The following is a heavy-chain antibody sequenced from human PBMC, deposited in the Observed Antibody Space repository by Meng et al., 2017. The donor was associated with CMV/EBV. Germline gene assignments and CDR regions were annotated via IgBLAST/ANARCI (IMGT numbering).Heavy chain of an antibody. Sequence: ASGFTFSSDGMRWVRQAPGEGLGWVAVISYDGSNNNYGGSVKGRFTISRDNSKNTLYLQMNSLRAEDTAVYYCAKERGDGDYDFDYWGQGTLVTVSS. CDR1: GFTFSSDG. J-gene: IGHJ4*02. V-gene: IGHV3-30*18. CDR3: AKERGDGDYDFDY. CDR2: ISYDGSNN. D-gene: IGHD4-17*01.